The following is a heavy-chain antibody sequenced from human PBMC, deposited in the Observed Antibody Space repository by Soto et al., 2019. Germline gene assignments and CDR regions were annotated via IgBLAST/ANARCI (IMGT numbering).Heavy chain of an antibody. CDR2: INHSGST. Sequence: SETLSLTCAVYGGSFSGYYWSWIRQPPGKGLEWIGEINHSGSTNYNPSLKSRVTISVDTSKNQFSLKLSSVTAADTAVYYCATLAGARYDFWSAPYYFDYWGQGTLVTVSS. CDR3: ATLAGARYDFWSAPYYFDY. CDR1: GGSFSGYY. V-gene: IGHV4-34*01. J-gene: IGHJ4*02. D-gene: IGHD3-3*01.